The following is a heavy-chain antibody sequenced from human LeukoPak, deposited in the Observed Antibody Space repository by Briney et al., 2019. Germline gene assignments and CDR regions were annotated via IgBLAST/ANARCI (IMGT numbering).Heavy chain of an antibody. V-gene: IGHV3-66*01. Sequence: PGGSLRLSCAASGFTVSSNYMNWVRQAPGKGLEGVSVIYSGGSTYYADSVKGRFTISRDNSKNTLYLQMNSLRAEDTAVYYCASPPHYDSSGSRSYYFDYWGQGTLVTVSS. D-gene: IGHD3-22*01. CDR3: ASPPHYDSSGSRSYYFDY. CDR1: GFTVSSNY. CDR2: IYSGGST. J-gene: IGHJ4*02.